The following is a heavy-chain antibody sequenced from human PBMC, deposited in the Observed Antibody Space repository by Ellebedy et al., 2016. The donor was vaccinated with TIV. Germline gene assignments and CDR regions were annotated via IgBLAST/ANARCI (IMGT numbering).Heavy chain of an antibody. CDR2: IQPDGSEK. V-gene: IGHV3-7*03. J-gene: IGHJ4*02. CDR3: ARDMSYYDSSGYYPYFDY. CDR1: GFTFRSYW. Sequence: GESLKISCGASGFTFRSYWMSWVRQAPGKGLQWVANIQPDGSEKYYVDSVKGRFVISRDNARNSLSLQMNSLRAEDTAVYFCARDMSYYDSSGYYPYFDYWGQGALVTVSS. D-gene: IGHD3-22*01.